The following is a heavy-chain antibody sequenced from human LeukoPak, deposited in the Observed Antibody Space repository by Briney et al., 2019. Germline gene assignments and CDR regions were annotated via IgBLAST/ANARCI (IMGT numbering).Heavy chain of an antibody. CDR2: IIPSLGIA. J-gene: IGHJ3*02. D-gene: IGHD2-2*01. Sequence: SVKVCCKASGGTFSSYTISWVRQAPGQGLEWMGRIIPSLGIANYAQEVQGRVRITAAKSTGTAYMELSSLRSEAMAVYYCARDSSRGLNAFDIWGQGTMVTVSS. V-gene: IGHV1-69*04. CDR3: ARDSSRGLNAFDI. CDR1: GGTFSSYT.